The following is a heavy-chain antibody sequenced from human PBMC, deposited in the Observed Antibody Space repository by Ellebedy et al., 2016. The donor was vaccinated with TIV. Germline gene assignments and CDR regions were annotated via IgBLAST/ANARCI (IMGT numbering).Heavy chain of an antibody. CDR1: GFTFSTYA. Sequence: GGSLRPSXPPPGFTFSTYAMAWVRQPPGKGLEWVSTFSRSGAPVYADSVKGRFTISRGNAKNSLYLQMNSLRAEDTAVYYCAHATVRAWGQGTLVTVSS. CDR2: FSRSGAP. D-gene: IGHD3-10*01. V-gene: IGHV3-23*01. J-gene: IGHJ5*02. CDR3: AHATVRA.